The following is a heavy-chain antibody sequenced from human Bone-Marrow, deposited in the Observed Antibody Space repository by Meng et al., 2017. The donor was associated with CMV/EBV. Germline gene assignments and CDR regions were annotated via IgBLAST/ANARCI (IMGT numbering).Heavy chain of an antibody. J-gene: IGHJ6*02. Sequence: SVKVSCKASGGTFSSYAISWVRQAPGQGLEWMGGIIPILGIANYAQKFQGRVTITTDESTSTAYMELSSLRSEDTAVYYCARAVAGTNYYYYGMDVWGQGTTVTVSS. CDR2: IIPILGIA. V-gene: IGHV1-69*10. CDR3: ARAVAGTNYYYYGMDV. D-gene: IGHD1-1*01. CDR1: GGTFSSYA.